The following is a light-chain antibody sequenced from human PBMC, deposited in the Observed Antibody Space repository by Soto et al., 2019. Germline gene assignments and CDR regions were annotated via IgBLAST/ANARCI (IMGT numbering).Light chain of an antibody. CDR1: QSVSNSY. CDR2: ATS. CDR3: QQYSNWPPKYT. J-gene: IGKJ2*01. V-gene: IGKV3D-15*01. Sequence: EIVMTQSPATLSVSPGERATLSCRASQSVSNSYLAWYQQKPGQAPRLLIYATSTRATGIPARFSGSGSGTEFTLTISSLQSEDFAVYYCQQYSNWPPKYTFGQGTKLEIK.